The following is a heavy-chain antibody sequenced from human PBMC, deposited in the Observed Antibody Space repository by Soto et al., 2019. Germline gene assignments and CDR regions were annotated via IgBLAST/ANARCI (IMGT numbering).Heavy chain of an antibody. CDR3: ARDLHYYDSSGYPRVEAFDI. J-gene: IGHJ3*02. Sequence: QVQLQESGPGLVRPSEILSLTCTVSGGSISRYYWSWIRQPPGKGLEWIGCIYYSGSTNYSPSLKCRVTIAVDTSKNQFSLKLSSVTAADTAVYYCARDLHYYDSSGYPRVEAFDIWCQGTMLTVSS. CDR1: GGSISRYY. CDR2: IYYSGST. V-gene: IGHV4-59*01. D-gene: IGHD3-22*01.